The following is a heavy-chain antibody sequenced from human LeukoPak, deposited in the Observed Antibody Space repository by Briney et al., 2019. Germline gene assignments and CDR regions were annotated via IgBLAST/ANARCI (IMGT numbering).Heavy chain of an antibody. CDR2: IYTSGST. CDR3: ARESYSSSYLFDF. CDR1: GGSISRYY. V-gene: IGHV4-4*07. D-gene: IGHD6-6*01. J-gene: IGHJ4*02. Sequence: SETLSLTCTVSGGSISRYYWSWLRQPAGKGLEWIGRIYTSGSTNYNPSLKSRVTMSVDTSKNQISLKVNSVTAADTAVYYCARESYSSSYLFDFWGQGTLVTVSS.